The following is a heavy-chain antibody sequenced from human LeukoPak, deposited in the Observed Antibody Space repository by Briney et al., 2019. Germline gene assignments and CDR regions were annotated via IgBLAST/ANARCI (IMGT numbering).Heavy chain of an antibody. CDR3: ARGLYDSSGYYTNWFDP. D-gene: IGHD3-22*01. CDR2: IYPGDSDT. J-gene: IGHJ5*02. CDR1: GYSFTSYW. V-gene: IGHV5-51*01. Sequence: GESLKISCKGSGYSFTSYWIGWVRQMPGKGLEWMGIIYPGDSDTRYSPSFQGQVTISADKSISTAYLQWSSLKASGTAMYYCARGLYDSSGYYTNWFDPWGQGTLVTVSS.